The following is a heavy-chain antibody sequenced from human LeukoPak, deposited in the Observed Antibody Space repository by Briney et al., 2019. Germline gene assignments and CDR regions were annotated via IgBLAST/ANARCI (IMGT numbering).Heavy chain of an antibody. CDR2: IKQDGSEK. V-gene: IGHV3-7*01. CDR1: GFTFSSYW. D-gene: IGHD2-21*02. CDR3: ARAIVVVTGYAFDI. Sequence: PGGSLRLSCADPGFTFSSYWMSWVRQAPGKGLEWVANIKQDGSEKYYVDSVKGRFTISRDNAKNSLYLQMNSLRAEDTAVYYCARAIVVVTGYAFDIWGQGTMVTVSS. J-gene: IGHJ3*02.